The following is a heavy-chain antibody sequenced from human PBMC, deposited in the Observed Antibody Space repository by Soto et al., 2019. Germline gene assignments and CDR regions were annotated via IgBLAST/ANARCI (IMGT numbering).Heavy chain of an antibody. CDR3: ARDTLSKDIVLVPAAIGVDGMDV. CDR2: IIPILGIA. V-gene: IGHV1-69*04. D-gene: IGHD2-2*01. CDR1: GGTFSSYT. Sequence: ASVKVSCKASGGTFSSYTISWVRQAPGQGLEWMGRIIPILGIANYAQKFQGRVTITADKSTSTAYMELSSLRSEDTAVYYCARDTLSKDIVLVPAAIGVDGMDVWGQGTTVTVSS. J-gene: IGHJ6*02.